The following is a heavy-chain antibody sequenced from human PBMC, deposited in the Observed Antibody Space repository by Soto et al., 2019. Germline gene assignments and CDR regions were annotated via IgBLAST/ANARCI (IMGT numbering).Heavy chain of an antibody. J-gene: IGHJ4*02. CDR2: IYTSGST. D-gene: IGHD1-7*01. CDR1: GGSISSYY. Sequence: QVQLQESGPGLVKPSETLSLTCTVSGGSISSYYWSWIRQPAGKGLEWIGRIYTSGSTNYNPSLRSRVTMSVDTSKNQFSLKLSSVTAADTAVYYCARDWNYWGGYYFDYWGQGTLVTVSS. V-gene: IGHV4-4*07. CDR3: ARDWNYWGGYYFDY.